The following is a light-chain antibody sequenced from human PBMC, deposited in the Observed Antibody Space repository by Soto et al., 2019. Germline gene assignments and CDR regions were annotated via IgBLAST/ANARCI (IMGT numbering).Light chain of an antibody. J-gene: IGLJ2*01. Sequence: QSALTQPPSASGSPGQSVTISCTGTSSDVGGYNYVSWYQQHPGKVPKLLIYEVSKRPSGVPDRFSGSKSGNTASLTVSGLQAEDDADFYCTSYSGSSNNLVFGGGTKLTVL. CDR1: SSDVGGYNY. V-gene: IGLV2-8*01. CDR3: TSYSGSSNNLV. CDR2: EVS.